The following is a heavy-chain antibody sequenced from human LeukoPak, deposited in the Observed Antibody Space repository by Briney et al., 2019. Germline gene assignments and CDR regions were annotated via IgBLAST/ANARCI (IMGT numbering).Heavy chain of an antibody. D-gene: IGHD3-22*01. J-gene: IGHJ6*03. CDR1: GFTFSSYA. CDR2: ISGSGGST. V-gene: IGHV3-23*01. Sequence: PGGSLRLSCAASGFTFSSYAMSWVRQAPGKGLEWVSAISGSGGSTYYADSVKGRFTISRDNSKHTLYLQMNSLRAEDTAVYYCAKHLNYYDSSGYWDYYYYMDVWGKGTTVTVSS. CDR3: AKHLNYYDSSGYWDYYYYMDV.